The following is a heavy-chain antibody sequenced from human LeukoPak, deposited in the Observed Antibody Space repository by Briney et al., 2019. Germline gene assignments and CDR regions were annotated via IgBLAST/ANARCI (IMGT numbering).Heavy chain of an antibody. CDR3: ARYVNTAMVYY. V-gene: IGHV4-38-2*02. Sequence: KPSETLSLTCTVSGYSISSGYYWGWIRQPPGKGLEWIGSVYHSGSTYYNPSLKSRVTISVDTSKNQFSLKLSSVTAADTAVYYCARYVNTAMVYYWGQGTLVTVSS. CDR1: GYSISSGYY. D-gene: IGHD5-18*01. CDR2: VYHSGST. J-gene: IGHJ4*02.